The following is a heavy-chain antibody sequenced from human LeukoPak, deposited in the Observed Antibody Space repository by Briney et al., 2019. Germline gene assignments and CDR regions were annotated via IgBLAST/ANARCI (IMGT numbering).Heavy chain of an antibody. Sequence: SGGSLRLSCAASGFTVSSSYMSWVRQAPGKGLEWVSIISSAGTTYYADSVKGRFTISRDNSKNTVYLQVNSLRGEVTAVYYCARDLEAANTYYFDYWGQGTMVTVSS. CDR2: ISSAGTT. V-gene: IGHV3-66*01. J-gene: IGHJ4*02. D-gene: IGHD6-13*01. CDR1: GFTVSSSY. CDR3: ARDLEAANTYYFDY.